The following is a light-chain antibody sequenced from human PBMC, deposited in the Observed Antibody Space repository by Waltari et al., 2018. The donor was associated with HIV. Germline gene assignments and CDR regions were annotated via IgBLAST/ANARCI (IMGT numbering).Light chain of an antibody. CDR2: AAS. CDR3: QQYYNTFPIT. V-gene: IGKV1-NL1*01. J-gene: IGKJ5*01. CDR1: QGISNS. Sequence: DIQMTQSPSFQSASIGDRVTITCRASQGISNSLVWYQQKPGTAPKLLLYAASRLESGVPSRFSGGGSGTHFTLTISSLQPEDLATYYCQQYYNTFPITFGQGTRLEIK.